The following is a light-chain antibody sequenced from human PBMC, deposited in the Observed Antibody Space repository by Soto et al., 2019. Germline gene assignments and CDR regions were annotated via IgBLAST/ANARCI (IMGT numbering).Light chain of an antibody. J-gene: IGLJ2*01. V-gene: IGLV3-27*01. CDR3: CSAANNSPI. CDR2: KDT. CDR1: VLTKTY. Sequence: SYELTQPPSVSVFPGQTAEITCSGDVLTKTYARWFQQKPGQAPVLVIYKDTERPSGIPERFSGYSSGTTVTLTISGAQVEDEADYYCCSAANNSPIFGGGTKLTVL.